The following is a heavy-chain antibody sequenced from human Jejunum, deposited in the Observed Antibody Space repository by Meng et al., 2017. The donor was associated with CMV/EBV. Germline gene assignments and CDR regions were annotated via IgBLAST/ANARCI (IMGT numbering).Heavy chain of an antibody. CDR1: DSVSRSY. CDR3: ARGRYCSSTSCFPFEH. CDR2: IYYTVTS. Sequence: DSVSRSYWHGIRQSPGKGLEWIGYIYYTVTSNYSPSLKSRATLSVDTSKNQISLRLTSVTAADTAVYYCARGRYCSSTSCFPFEHWGQGALVTVSS. D-gene: IGHD2-2*01. V-gene: IGHV4-59*02. J-gene: IGHJ4*02.